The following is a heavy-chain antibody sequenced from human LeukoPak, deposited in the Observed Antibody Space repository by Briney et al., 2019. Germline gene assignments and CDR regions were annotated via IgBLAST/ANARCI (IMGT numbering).Heavy chain of an antibody. Sequence: SETLSLTCAVYGGPFSGYYWSWIRQPPGKGLEWIGEINHSGSTNYNPSLKSRVAISVDTSKNQFSLKLSSVTAADTAVYYCARVSDSSGYYYYFDYWGQGTLVTVSS. D-gene: IGHD3-22*01. CDR3: ARVSDSSGYYYYFDY. CDR1: GGPFSGYY. V-gene: IGHV4-34*01. CDR2: INHSGST. J-gene: IGHJ4*02.